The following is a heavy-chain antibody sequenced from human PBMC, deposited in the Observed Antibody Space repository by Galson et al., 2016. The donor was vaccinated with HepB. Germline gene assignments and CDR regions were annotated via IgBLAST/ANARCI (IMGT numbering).Heavy chain of an antibody. CDR3: ARGLYAAILDV. Sequence: SLRLSCAASGFTFSSYSMNWVRQAPGKGLEWVSSISRSSSYIYYADSVKGRFTISRDNAKNSLYLQMNSLRVEDTAIYYCARGLYAAILDVWGQGTTVTVSS. CDR2: ISRSSSYI. D-gene: IGHD2-2*01. CDR1: GFTFSSYS. J-gene: IGHJ6*02. V-gene: IGHV3-21*01.